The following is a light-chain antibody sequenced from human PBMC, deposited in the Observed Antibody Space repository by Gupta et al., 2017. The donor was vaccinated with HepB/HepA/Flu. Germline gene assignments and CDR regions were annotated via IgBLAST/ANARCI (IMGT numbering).Light chain of an antibody. CDR1: QSISNY. CDR3: QQSYCTPWT. V-gene: IGKV1-39*01. CDR2: AAF. J-gene: IGKJ1*01. Sequence: IQMTKSPSCLSASVGDRVIITCRASQSISNYLHWYQQKPGKAPKLLIYAAFSLQSGVPSRFSGSASGTDFTLTISSLQPEDFATYSCQQSYCTPWTFGQGTKVEIK.